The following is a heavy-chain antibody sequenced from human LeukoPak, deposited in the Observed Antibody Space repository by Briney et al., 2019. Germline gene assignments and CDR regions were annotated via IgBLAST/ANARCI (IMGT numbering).Heavy chain of an antibody. CDR2: INPNSGGT. D-gene: IGHD6-13*01. CDR3: ARDPPGIAAAGYDY. J-gene: IGHJ4*02. Sequence: ASVKVSCKASGYTFTGYYMHWVRQAPGQGLEWMGWINPNSGGTNYAQKFQGGVTMTRDTSISTAYMELSRLRSDDTAVYYCARDPPGIAAAGYDYWGQGTLVTVSS. V-gene: IGHV1-2*02. CDR1: GYTFTGYY.